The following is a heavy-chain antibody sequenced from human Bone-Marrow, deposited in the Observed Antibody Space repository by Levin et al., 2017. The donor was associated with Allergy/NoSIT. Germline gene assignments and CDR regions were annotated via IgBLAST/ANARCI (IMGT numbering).Heavy chain of an antibody. CDR2: IHYTGSI. Sequence: PSETLSLTCTVSGGSISNYYWSWVRQTPEKGLEWIGYIHYTGSINYNPSLKSRVTMSVDTSKNQFSLRLSSVTAADSAVYYCARRNTVNRRKDYFDYWGQGTRVTVSS. D-gene: IGHD2/OR15-2a*01. V-gene: IGHV4-59*01. CDR1: GGSISNYY. J-gene: IGHJ4*02. CDR3: ARRNTVNRRKDYFDY.